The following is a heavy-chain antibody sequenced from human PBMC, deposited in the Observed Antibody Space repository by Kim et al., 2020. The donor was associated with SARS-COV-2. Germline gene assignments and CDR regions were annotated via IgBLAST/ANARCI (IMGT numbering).Heavy chain of an antibody. Sequence: GGSLRLSCAASGFTFSSYGMHWVRQAPGKGLEWVAVISYDGSNKYYADSVKGRFTISRDNSKNTLYLQMNSLRAEDTAVYYCAKFNDFWSGYSYYFDYWG. CDR1: GFTFSSYG. D-gene: IGHD3-3*01. CDR2: ISYDGSNK. V-gene: IGHV3-30*18. J-gene: IGHJ4*01. CDR3: AKFNDFWSGYSYYFDY.